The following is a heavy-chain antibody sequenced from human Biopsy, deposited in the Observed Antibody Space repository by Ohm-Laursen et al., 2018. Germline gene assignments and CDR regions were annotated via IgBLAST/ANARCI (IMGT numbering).Heavy chain of an antibody. J-gene: IGHJ4*02. V-gene: IGHV4-31*03. CDR3: ATFRASWDTTQGGDY. Sequence: SETLSLTCSVSGASVKTSGYFWAWIRQRPGKGLEWIGYISYNERTHYNPSLTSRLAISFDTSKNEFSLRLRSVTAADTAVYFCATFRASWDTTQGGDYWGQGTLVTVSS. CDR2: ISYNERT. D-gene: IGHD1-26*01. CDR1: GASVKTSGYF.